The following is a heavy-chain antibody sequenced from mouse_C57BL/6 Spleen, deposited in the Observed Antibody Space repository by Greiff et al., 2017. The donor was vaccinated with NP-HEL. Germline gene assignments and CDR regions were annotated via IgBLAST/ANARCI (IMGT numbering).Heavy chain of an antibody. CDR1: GFSLTSYG. V-gene: IGHV2-6-1*01. CDR3: ARQDYYGSHYAMDY. J-gene: IGHJ4*01. CDR2: IWSDGST. Sequence: QVPLTESGPGLVAPSQSLSITCTVSGFSLTSYGVHWVRQPPGKGLEWLVVIWSDGSTTYNSALKSRLSISKDNSKSQVFLKMNSLQTDDTAMYYCARQDYYGSHYAMDYWGQGTSVTVSS. D-gene: IGHD1-1*01.